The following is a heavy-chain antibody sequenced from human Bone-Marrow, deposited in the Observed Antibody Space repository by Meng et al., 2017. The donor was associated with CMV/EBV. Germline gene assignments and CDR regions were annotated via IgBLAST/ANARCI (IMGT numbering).Heavy chain of an antibody. V-gene: IGHV2-5*01. J-gene: IGHJ4*02. D-gene: IGHD6-6*01. Sequence: SGPTLVKPTQTLTLTCTFSGFSLSTSGVDVGWIRQPPGKALEWLALIYWNDDKRYSPSLKSRLTITKDTSKNQVVLTMTNMDPVDTATYYCAHIGWQLVLDYWGQGTLVTVSS. CDR1: GFSLSTSGVD. CDR3: AHIGWQLVLDY. CDR2: IYWNDDK.